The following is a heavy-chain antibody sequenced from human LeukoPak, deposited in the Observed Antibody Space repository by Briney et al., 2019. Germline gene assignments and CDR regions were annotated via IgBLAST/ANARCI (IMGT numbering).Heavy chain of an antibody. V-gene: IGHV3-23*01. CDR1: GFTFSSYA. CDR3: AKDRRGCTSTSCYYRFDY. Sequence: GGSLRLSCAASGFTFSSYAMSWVRQAPGKGLEWVSGISGSGGSTHYADSVKGRFTISRDNSKYTLYLQMNSLRAEDTAVYYCAKDRRGCTSTSCYYRFDYWGQGTLVTVSS. J-gene: IGHJ4*02. CDR2: ISGSGGST. D-gene: IGHD2-2*01.